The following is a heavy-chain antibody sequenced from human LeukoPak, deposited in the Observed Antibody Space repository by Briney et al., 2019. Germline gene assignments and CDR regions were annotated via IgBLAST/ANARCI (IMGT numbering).Heavy chain of an antibody. Sequence: GGSLRLSCAASGFTFSTSAMSWVRQAPGKGLEWVSAISGSGGSTYYADSVKGRFTISRDNSKNTLYLQMNSLRAEDTAVYYCAKEGVGYSYGYLDYFDYWGQGTLVTVSS. J-gene: IGHJ4*02. D-gene: IGHD5-18*01. V-gene: IGHV3-23*01. CDR3: AKEGVGYSYGYLDYFDY. CDR2: ISGSGGST. CDR1: GFTFSTSA.